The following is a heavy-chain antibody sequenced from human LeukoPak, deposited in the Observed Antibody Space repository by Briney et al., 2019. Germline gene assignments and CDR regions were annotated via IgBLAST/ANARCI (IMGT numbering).Heavy chain of an antibody. J-gene: IGHJ4*02. CDR3: ARVAYDFWSGYPSYFDY. CDR1: GFTFSSYS. Sequence: GGSLRLSCAASGFTFSSYSMNWVRQAPGKGLEGVSYISSSSSTIYYADSVKGRFTISRDNAKNSLYLQMNSLRAEDTAVYYCARVAYDFWSGYPSYFDYWGQGTLVTVSS. CDR2: ISSSSSTI. V-gene: IGHV3-48*01. D-gene: IGHD3-3*01.